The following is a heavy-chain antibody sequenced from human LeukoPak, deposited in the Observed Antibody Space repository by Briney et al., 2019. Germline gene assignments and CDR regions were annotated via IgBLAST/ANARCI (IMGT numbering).Heavy chain of an antibody. V-gene: IGHV3-9*03. J-gene: IGHJ4*02. CDR1: GFTFDDYS. CDR2: ISWNSGSI. Sequence: GRSLRLSCAASGFTFDDYSMHWVRQAPGKGLEWVSGISWNSGSIVYADSVKGRFTISRDRTKNSLYLQMNSLRAEDMALYYCARGNGYSTSGYVDYWGQGTLVTVSS. CDR3: ARGNGYSTSGYVDY. D-gene: IGHD6-13*01.